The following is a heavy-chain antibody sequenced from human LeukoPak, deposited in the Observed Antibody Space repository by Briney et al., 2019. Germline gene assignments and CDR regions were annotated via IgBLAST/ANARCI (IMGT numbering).Heavy chain of an antibody. CDR3: ARSGYSYGYLGY. CDR2: ISSNGGST. D-gene: IGHD5-18*01. Sequence: GGSLRLSCAASGFTFSSYAMHWVRQAPGKGLEYVSAISSNGGSTYYANSVKGRFTIPRDNSKNTLYLQMGSLRAEDMAVYYCARSGYSYGYLGYWGQGTLVTVSS. V-gene: IGHV3-64*01. CDR1: GFTFSSYA. J-gene: IGHJ4*02.